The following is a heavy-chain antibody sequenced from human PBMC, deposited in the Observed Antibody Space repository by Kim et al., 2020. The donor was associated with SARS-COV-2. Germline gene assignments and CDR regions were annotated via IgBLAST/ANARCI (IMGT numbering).Heavy chain of an antibody. CDR3: ARDLFYFQSSGYYASDY. Sequence: VEGRFTISRDNAKNSLYLQMNSLRVEDRAVYYCARDLFYFQSSGYYASDYWGRGTLVTVS. V-gene: IGHV3-11*06. D-gene: IGHD3-22*01. J-gene: IGHJ4*02.